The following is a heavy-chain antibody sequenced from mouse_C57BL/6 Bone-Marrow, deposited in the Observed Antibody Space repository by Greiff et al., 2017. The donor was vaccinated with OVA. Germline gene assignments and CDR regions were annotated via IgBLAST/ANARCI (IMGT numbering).Heavy chain of an antibody. CDR3: ARQELRWFAY. D-gene: IGHD1-1*01. CDR2: ISSGGSYT. V-gene: IGHV5-6*01. CDR1: GFTFSSYG. Sequence: EVQGVESGGDLVKPGGSLKLSCAASGFTFSSYGMSWVRQTPDKRLERVATISSGGSYTYYPDSVKGRFTISRDNAKNTLYLQMSSLKSEDTAMYYCARQELRWFAYWGQGTLVTVSA. J-gene: IGHJ3*01.